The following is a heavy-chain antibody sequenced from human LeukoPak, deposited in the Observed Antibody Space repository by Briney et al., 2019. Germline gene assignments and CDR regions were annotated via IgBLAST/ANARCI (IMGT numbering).Heavy chain of an antibody. J-gene: IGHJ4*02. V-gene: IGHV3-23*01. CDR2: ISGSGGST. CDR1: GFTFITYA. CDR3: AKVAPYGNYLFHY. D-gene: IGHD1-7*01. Sequence: GGSLRLSCAASGFTFITYAMSWVRQAPGKGLEWVSGISGSGGSTNYADSVKGRFTIARDNSKNTLYLQMNSLGAEDTAVYYCAKVAPYGNYLFHYWGQGTRVTVSS.